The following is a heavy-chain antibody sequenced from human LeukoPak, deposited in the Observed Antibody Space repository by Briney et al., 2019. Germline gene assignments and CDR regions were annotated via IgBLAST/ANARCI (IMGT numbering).Heavy chain of an antibody. V-gene: IGHV4-59*01. CDR1: GGSISSYY. J-gene: IGHJ3*02. D-gene: IGHD1-26*01. CDR2: IYYSGST. CDR3: ARDTYCGSYSVGGAFDI. Sequence: SETLSLTCTVSGGSISSYYWSWIRQAPGKGLEWIGYIYYSGSTNYNPSLKSRVTISVDTSKNQFSLKLSSVTAADTAVYYCARDTYCGSYSVGGAFDIWGQGTMVTVSS.